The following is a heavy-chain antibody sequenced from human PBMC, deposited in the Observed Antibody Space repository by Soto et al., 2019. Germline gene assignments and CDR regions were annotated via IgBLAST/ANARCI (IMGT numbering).Heavy chain of an antibody. Sequence: SETLSLTCIVSGGSISSYYWNWIRQPPGKVLEWIGYIYNSGSTNYNPSLKSRVTISVDTSKNQFSLRLSSVTAADTAVYYCVRSPYCDGDCYPYFDYWGQGTLVTVSS. V-gene: IGHV4-59*01. J-gene: IGHJ4*02. CDR1: GGSISSYY. CDR3: VRSPYCDGDCYPYFDY. CDR2: IYNSGST. D-gene: IGHD2-21*02.